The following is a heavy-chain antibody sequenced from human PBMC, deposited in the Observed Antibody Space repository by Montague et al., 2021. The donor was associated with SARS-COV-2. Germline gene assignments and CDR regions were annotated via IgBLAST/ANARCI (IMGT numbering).Heavy chain of an antibody. J-gene: IGHJ5*02. CDR3: ARGADYDFWIGFLRYKWFDP. CDR1: GGSFSGYY. Sequence: SETLSLTCAVYGGSFSGYYWTWIRQSPRKGLEWIGEINHSGSTNYNPSLKSRLTISVDTSKKQFSLKLNSMTAADTAVYYCARGADYDFWIGFLRYKWFDPWGLGTPATVSS. CDR2: INHSGST. V-gene: IGHV4-34*01. D-gene: IGHD3/OR15-3a*01.